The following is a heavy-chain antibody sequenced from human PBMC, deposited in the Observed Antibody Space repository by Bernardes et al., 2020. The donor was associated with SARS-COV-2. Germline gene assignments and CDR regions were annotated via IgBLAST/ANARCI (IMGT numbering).Heavy chain of an antibody. D-gene: IGHD3-16*01. CDR3: ARKLGDVDDY. Sequence: GGSLRLSCAASGFTVSTNYMSWVRQAPGKGLEWVSVIYSGGGTYYADSVKGRFTISRDISKNTLYLQMDSLRAEDTAVYYCARKLGDVDDYWGQGTLVTVSS. V-gene: IGHV3-53*01. CDR2: IYSGGGT. J-gene: IGHJ4*02. CDR1: GFTVSTNY.